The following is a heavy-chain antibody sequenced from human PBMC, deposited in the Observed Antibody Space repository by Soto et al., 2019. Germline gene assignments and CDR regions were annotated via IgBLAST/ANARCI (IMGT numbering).Heavy chain of an antibody. J-gene: IGHJ4*02. CDR2: ISTSGATR. CDR1: GFTFSTDS. D-gene: IGHD3-10*01. CDR3: ARFFGRGFDY. V-gene: IGHV3-48*01. Sequence: EVQLVESGGGLVQPGGSLRLSCVASGFTFSTDSMNWVRQAPGKGLEWVAHISTSGATRYYADSVKGRFTISRDNAKTSLYRRMDSLRSEDTAVYYCARFFGRGFDYWGQGTLVTVSS.